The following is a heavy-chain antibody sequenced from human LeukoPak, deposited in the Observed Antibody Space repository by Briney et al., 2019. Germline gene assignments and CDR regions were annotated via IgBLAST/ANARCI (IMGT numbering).Heavy chain of an antibody. J-gene: IGHJ4*02. CDR2: IWFDGSKT. Sequence: GGSLRLSCAASGLSFSSYGMHWVRQAPGKGLELVALIWFDGSKTSYADSVKGRFNISRDNSKKTVDLQMNSLRAEDTAVYFCARDKGRREPPYHWGQGTLVTVSS. V-gene: IGHV3-33*01. D-gene: IGHD1-26*01. CDR3: ARDKGRREPPYH. CDR1: GLSFSSYG.